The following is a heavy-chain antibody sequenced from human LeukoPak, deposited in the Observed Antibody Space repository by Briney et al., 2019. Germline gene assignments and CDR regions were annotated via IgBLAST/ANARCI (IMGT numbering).Heavy chain of an antibody. Sequence: GGSLRLSCAASGFTFNSYAMNWVRQAPGKGLEWVSAISGSGDTTYYADSVKGRFTISRDTSKNTLYLQMSSLRAEDMAVYYCAKEVVVRGVIIPLWGQGTLVTVSS. J-gene: IGHJ4*02. D-gene: IGHD3-10*01. CDR2: ISGSGDTT. CDR3: AKEVVVRGVIIPL. V-gene: IGHV3-23*01. CDR1: GFTFNSYA.